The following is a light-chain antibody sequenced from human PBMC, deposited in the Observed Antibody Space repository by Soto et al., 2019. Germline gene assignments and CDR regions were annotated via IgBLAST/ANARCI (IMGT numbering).Light chain of an antibody. CDR2: DAS. CDR1: QSIGSN. CDR3: QQRSNGPLFT. J-gene: IGKJ3*01. V-gene: IGKV3-11*01. Sequence: EIVLTLSPATLSLSPGERATLSCRASQSIGSNLAWYQQKPGQAPRLLIYDASNRATGIPARFSGKGSGTGFTLTISSLEPEDFAVYYCQQRSNGPLFTFGPGTRVDIK.